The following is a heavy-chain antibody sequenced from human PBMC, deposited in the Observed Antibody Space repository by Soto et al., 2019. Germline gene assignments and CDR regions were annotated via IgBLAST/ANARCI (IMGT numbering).Heavy chain of an antibody. CDR2: VYYTGST. D-gene: IGHD2-2*02. V-gene: IGHV4-59*12. CDR1: GGSISGYY. J-gene: IGHJ6*02. Sequence: SETLSLTCTISGGSISGYYWSWIRQPPGKGLEWIGYVYYTGSTKYNPSLESRVAMSADTSKNQFSLKLSSVTAADTAVYYCASGCSSTSCYSTGPGYYYGMDVWGQGTTVTVSS. CDR3: ASGCSSTSCYSTGPGYYYGMDV.